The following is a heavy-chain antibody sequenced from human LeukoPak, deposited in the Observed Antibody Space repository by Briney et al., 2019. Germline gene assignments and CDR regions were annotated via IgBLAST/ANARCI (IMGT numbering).Heavy chain of an antibody. D-gene: IGHD5-12*01. Sequence: ASVKVSCKVSGYTLTELSMHWVRQAPGKGLEWMGGLDPEDGETIYAQKFQGRVTMTEDTSTDTAYMELSSLRSEDTAVYYCATLQIENSGYHYYYYGMDVWGQGTTVTVSS. CDR1: GYTLTELS. J-gene: IGHJ6*02. CDR3: ATLQIENSGYHYYYYGMDV. V-gene: IGHV1-24*01. CDR2: LDPEDGET.